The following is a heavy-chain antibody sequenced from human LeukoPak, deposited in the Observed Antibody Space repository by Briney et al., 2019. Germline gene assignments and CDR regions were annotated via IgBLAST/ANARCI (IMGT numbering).Heavy chain of an antibody. V-gene: IGHV4-4*02. D-gene: IGHD6-19*01. CDR2: IYHSGST. Sequence: SETLSLTCAVSGGSISSSNWWSWVRQPPAKGLEWIGEIYHSGSTNYNPSLKSRVTISVDKSKNQFSLKLSSVTAADTAVYYCARGSGYSSGWYITAEYFQHWGQGTLVTVSS. CDR3: ARGSGYSSGWYITAEYFQH. CDR1: GGSISSSNW. J-gene: IGHJ1*01.